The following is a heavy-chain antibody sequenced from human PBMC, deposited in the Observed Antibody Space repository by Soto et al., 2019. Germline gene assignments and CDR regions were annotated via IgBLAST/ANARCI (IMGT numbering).Heavy chain of an antibody. V-gene: IGHV4-31*03. CDR3: AREGRIAAAGNYYFDY. CDR1: GGSIISGGYY. D-gene: IGHD6-13*01. CDR2: IYYSGST. J-gene: IGHJ4*02. Sequence: PLEILSLTCTVSGGSIISGGYYWSWIRQHPGKGLEWIGYIYYSGSTYYNPSLKSRVTISVDTSKNQLSLKLSSVTAADTAVYYCAREGRIAAAGNYYFDYWGQGTLVTVSS.